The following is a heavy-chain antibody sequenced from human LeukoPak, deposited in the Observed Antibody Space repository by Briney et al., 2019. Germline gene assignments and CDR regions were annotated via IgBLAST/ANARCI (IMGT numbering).Heavy chain of an antibody. D-gene: IGHD3-10*01. CDR1: GGTFSSYA. CDR2: IIPIFGTA. Sequence: GASVKVSCKASGGTFSSYAISWVRQAPGQGLEWMGGIIPIFGTANYAQKFQGRVTITADESTSTAYMELSSLRFEDTAVYYCARGGDYYGSGKIWFDPWGQGTLVTVSS. V-gene: IGHV1-69*13. CDR3: ARGGDYYGSGKIWFDP. J-gene: IGHJ5*02.